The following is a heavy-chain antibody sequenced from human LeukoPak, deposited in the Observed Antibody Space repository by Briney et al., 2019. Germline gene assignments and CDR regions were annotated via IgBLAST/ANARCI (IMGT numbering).Heavy chain of an antibody. J-gene: IGHJ6*03. Sequence: SETLSLTCTVSGGSISSSTYYWGRIRQPPWKGLAWIGSISYTGITYYNPSLKSRVTISVDKSKNQFSLKLSSVTAADTAVYYCARGINWNYALYYYYYMDVWGKGTTVTVSS. CDR2: ISYTGIT. CDR1: GGSISSSTYY. D-gene: IGHD1-7*01. CDR3: ARGINWNYALYYYYYMDV. V-gene: IGHV4-39*07.